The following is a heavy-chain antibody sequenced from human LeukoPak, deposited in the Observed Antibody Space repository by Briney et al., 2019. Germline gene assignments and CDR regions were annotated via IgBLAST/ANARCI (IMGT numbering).Heavy chain of an antibody. CDR2: IYENGRT. V-gene: IGHV4-59*01. CDR3: ASDWELGH. J-gene: IGHJ4*02. CDR1: GFSICHFF. D-gene: IGHD1-26*01. Sequence: SETLSLTCAVSGFSICHFFWSWLRQPPGEGLEWIGFIYENGRTSYNPSLKSRVTISVDMSKNQFSLRLTCMTAADRAVYYCASDWELGHWGRGILVTVTS.